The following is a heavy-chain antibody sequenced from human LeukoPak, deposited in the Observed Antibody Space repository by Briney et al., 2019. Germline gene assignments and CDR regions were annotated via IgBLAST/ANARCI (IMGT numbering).Heavy chain of an antibody. Sequence: GQSLRLSCAASGFTFSNYEMKWVRQAQGKRLEWVSYISSSGSTIYYADSVKGRFTISRDNAKNSLYLQMNSLRAEDTAVYYCARDPTYSSSWYRAFDIWGQGTMVTVSS. CDR2: ISSSGSTI. CDR1: GFTFSNYE. J-gene: IGHJ3*02. CDR3: ARDPTYSSSWYRAFDI. D-gene: IGHD6-13*01. V-gene: IGHV3-48*03.